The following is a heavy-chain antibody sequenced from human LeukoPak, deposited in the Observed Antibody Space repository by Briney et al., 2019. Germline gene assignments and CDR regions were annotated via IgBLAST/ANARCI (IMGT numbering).Heavy chain of an antibody. CDR1: RFIFSNYW. V-gene: IGHV3-7*01. Sequence: GGSLRLACAASRFIFSNYWMSWVRQAAGKGLEWVANIKLDGSEKYYVDSVKGRFTISRDNAKNSLYLQMNSLRAGDTAVYYCTRATVTYAFDIWGQGTMVTVSS. J-gene: IGHJ3*02. CDR3: TRATVTYAFDI. CDR2: IKLDGSEK. D-gene: IGHD4-17*01.